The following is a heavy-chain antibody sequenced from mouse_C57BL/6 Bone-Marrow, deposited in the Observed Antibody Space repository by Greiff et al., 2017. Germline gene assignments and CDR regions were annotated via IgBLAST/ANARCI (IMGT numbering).Heavy chain of an antibody. CDR2: INPYNGGT. J-gene: IGHJ3*01. CDR1: GYTFTDYY. V-gene: IGHV1-19*01. Sequence: EVKLMESGPVLVKPGASVKMSCKASGYTFTDYYMNWVKQSHGKSLEWIGVINPYNGGTSYNQKFKGKATLTVDKSSSTAYMELNSLTSEDSAVYYCARLGRFAYWGQGTLVTVSA. D-gene: IGHD4-1*01. CDR3: ARLGRFAY.